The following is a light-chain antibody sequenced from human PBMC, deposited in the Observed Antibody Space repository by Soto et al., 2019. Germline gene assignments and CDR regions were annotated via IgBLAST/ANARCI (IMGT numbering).Light chain of an antibody. J-gene: IGKJ1*01. CDR1: QSVSSSY. V-gene: IGKV3-20*01. CDR2: GAS. Sequence: EIVFTQSPGTLSLSPGERATLSCRASQSVSSSYLAWYQQKPGQAPRLLIYGASSRATGIPDRLSGSGSGTDFTLTISRPEPEDFAVYYCQQYGSSPTFGQGTKVDIK. CDR3: QQYGSSPT.